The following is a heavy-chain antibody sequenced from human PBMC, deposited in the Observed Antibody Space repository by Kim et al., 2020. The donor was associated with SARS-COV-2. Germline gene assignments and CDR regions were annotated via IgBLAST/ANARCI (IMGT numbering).Heavy chain of an antibody. CDR2: ITWNGRDL. J-gene: IGHJ1*01. CDR3: TKDMDASGFAADGYFQH. V-gene: IGHV3-9*01. CDR1: GFAFDDYA. D-gene: IGHD6-13*01. Sequence: GGSLRLSCAASGFAFDDYAMHWVRQSPGKGLEWVSGITWNGRDLGYADSVRGRFTISRDNAKNSLSLVMNSLQPEDTAFYYCTKDMDASGFAADGYFQHWGQGTLVNVS.